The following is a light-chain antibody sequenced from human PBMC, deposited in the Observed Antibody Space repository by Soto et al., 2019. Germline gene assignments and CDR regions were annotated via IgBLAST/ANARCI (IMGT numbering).Light chain of an antibody. V-gene: IGKV3-20*01. CDR3: QQYGSSPQVT. CDR1: QSVSSSY. CDR2: GAS. J-gene: IGKJ5*01. Sequence: EIVLTQSPGTPSLPPGERATLSCRASQSVSSSYLAWYQQKPGQAHRLLIYGASSRATGIPDRFSGSGSGTDFTLTISRLEPEDFAVYYCQQYGSSPQVTFGQGTRLEIK.